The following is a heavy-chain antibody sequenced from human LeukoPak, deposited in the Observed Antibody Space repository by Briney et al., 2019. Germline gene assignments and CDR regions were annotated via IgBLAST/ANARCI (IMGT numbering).Heavy chain of an antibody. CDR3: ASPPMSSSGYYFEY. V-gene: IGHV3-48*03. Sequence: GGSLRLSCAASGFTLSSYGMNWVRQAPGKGLEWVSCIRSSGDTIYYADSVRGRFTISRDNAKNSLYLQMNSLRAEDTAVYYCASPPMSSSGYYFEYWGQGTLVTVSS. CDR2: IRSSGDTI. CDR1: GFTLSSYG. J-gene: IGHJ4*02. D-gene: IGHD6-6*01.